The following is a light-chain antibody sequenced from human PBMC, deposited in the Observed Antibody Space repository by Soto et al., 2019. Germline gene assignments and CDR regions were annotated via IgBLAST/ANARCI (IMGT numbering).Light chain of an antibody. J-gene: IGKJ4*01. Sequence: EIVFTQSPGTLSLSPGERATLSCRASQSASSTYIAWYQQKFGQAPRLLIYGASSRATGIPERFICSGAGTDCTRTISRLEPEDVAVYYCQQYNYSPLTFGGGTKVDIK. V-gene: IGKV3-20*01. CDR3: QQYNYSPLT. CDR2: GAS. CDR1: QSASSTY.